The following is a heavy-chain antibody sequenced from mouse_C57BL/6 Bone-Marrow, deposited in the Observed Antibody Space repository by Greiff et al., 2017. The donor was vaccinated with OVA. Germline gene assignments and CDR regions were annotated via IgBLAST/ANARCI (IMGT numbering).Heavy chain of an antibody. Sequence: QVQLQQSGAELARPGASVKLSCKASGYTFTSYGISWVKQRTGQGLEWIGEIYPRSGNTYYNEKFKGKATLSADNSSITASMELCSLTSEDSASYFCAAYRFDYWGQGTTLTVSS. CDR2: IYPRSGNT. J-gene: IGHJ2*01. CDR3: AAYRFDY. V-gene: IGHV1-81*01. CDR1: GYTFTSYG.